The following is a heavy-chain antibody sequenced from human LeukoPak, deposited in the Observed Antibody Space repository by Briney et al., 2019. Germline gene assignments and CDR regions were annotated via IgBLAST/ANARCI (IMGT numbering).Heavy chain of an antibody. CDR2: INHSGST. CDR3: ARGYCSSTSCYSYYMDV. D-gene: IGHD2-2*01. V-gene: IGHV4-34*01. Sequence: PSETLSLTCAVYGGSFSGYYWSWIRQPPGKGLEWIGEINHSGSTNYNPSLKSRVTISVDTSKNQFSLKLSSVTAADTAVYYCARGYCSSTSCYSYYMDVWGKGTTVTVSS. J-gene: IGHJ6*03. CDR1: GGSFSGYY.